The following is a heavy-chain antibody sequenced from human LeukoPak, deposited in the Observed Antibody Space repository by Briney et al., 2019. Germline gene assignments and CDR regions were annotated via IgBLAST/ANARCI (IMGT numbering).Heavy chain of an antibody. D-gene: IGHD3-3*01. J-gene: IGHJ5*02. CDR2: INTNTENT. CDR3: ARGGSEYAFWSVQRSNWFDL. CDR1: GYTFTSYT. Sequence: ASVKVSCKASGYTFTSYTMNWVRQAPGQGLEWMGWINTNTENTTYAQGFTGRFVFSLDSSVSTAYLQISSLKAEDTAVYYCARGGSEYAFWSVQRSNWFDLWGQRPLVSVSS. V-gene: IGHV7-4-1*02.